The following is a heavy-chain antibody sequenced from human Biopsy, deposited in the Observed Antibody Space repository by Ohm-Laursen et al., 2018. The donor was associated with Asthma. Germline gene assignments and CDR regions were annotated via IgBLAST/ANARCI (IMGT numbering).Heavy chain of an antibody. CDR2: ISSSSSYI. CDR1: GFTFSSYS. Sequence: GSLRLSCTASGFTFSSYSMNWVRQAPGKGLEWVSSISSSSSYIYYADSVKGRFTISRDNAKNSLYLQMNSLRAEDTAVYYCARVDTIFGVAIPIYYYYDMDVWGQGTTVTVSS. D-gene: IGHD3-3*01. CDR3: ARVDTIFGVAIPIYYYYDMDV. J-gene: IGHJ6*02. V-gene: IGHV3-21*01.